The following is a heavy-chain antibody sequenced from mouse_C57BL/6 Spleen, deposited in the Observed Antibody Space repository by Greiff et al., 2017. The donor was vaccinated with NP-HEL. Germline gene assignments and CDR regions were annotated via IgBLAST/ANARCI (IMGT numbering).Heavy chain of an antibody. CDR2: IDPENGDT. D-gene: IGHD4-1*01. J-gene: IGHJ2*01. CDR3: TTLTGKGYFDY. V-gene: IGHV14-4*01. CDR1: GFNIKDDY. Sequence: EVKLMESGAELVRPGASVKLSCTASGFNIKDDYMHWVKQRPEQGLEWIGWIDPENGDTEYASKFQGKATITADTSSNTAYLQLSSLTSEDTAVYYCTTLTGKGYFDYWGQGTTLTVSS.